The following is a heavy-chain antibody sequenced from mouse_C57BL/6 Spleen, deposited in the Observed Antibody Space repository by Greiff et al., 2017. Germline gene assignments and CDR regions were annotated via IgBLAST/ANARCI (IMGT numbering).Heavy chain of an antibody. J-gene: IGHJ2*01. CDR3: ARGAFVTTVVKDY. V-gene: IGHV1-19*01. Sequence: EVQLQQSGPVLVKPGASVKMSCKASGYTFTDYNMNWVKQSHGKSLEWIGVINPYNGGTSYNQKFKGKATLTVDKSSSTAYMELNSLTSEDSAVYYCARGAFVTTVVKDYWGQGTTLTVSS. D-gene: IGHD1-1*01. CDR1: GYTFTDYN. CDR2: INPYNGGT.